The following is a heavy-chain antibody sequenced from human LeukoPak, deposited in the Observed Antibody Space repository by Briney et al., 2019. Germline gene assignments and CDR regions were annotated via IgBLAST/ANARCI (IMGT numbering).Heavy chain of an antibody. D-gene: IGHD3-10*01. J-gene: IGHJ6*02. CDR2: ISGSGGST. V-gene: IGHV3-23*01. CDR1: GFTFSSYA. Sequence: AGGSLRLSCAASGFTFSSYAMSWVRQAPGKGLEWVSAISGSGGSTYYADSVKGRFTISRDNSKNTLYLQMTSLRAEDTAVYYCAKVLSWFGELSHGMDVWGQGTTVTVSS. CDR3: AKVLSWFGELSHGMDV.